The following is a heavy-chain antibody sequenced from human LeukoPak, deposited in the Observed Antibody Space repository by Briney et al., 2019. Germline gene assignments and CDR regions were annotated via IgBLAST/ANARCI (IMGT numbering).Heavy chain of an antibody. J-gene: IGHJ6*03. Sequence: SETLSLTCTVSGGSISSHYWSWIRQPPGKGLEWIGYIYYSGSTNYSPSLKSRVTISVDTSENQFSLKLSSVTAADTAVYYCARASPEGYPAGYYYYYYMDVWGKGTTVTVSS. CDR2: IYYSGST. CDR1: GGSISSHY. D-gene: IGHD1-14*01. CDR3: ARASPEGYPAGYYYYYYMDV. V-gene: IGHV4-59*11.